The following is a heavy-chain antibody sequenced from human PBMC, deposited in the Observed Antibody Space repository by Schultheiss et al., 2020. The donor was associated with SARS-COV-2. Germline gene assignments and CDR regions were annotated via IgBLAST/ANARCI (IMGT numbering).Heavy chain of an antibody. J-gene: IGHJ4*02. V-gene: IGHV4-61*08. CDR2: IYYSGST. Sequence: SETLSLTCTVSGGSISSGDYYWSWIRQPPGKGLEWIGYIYYSGSTNYNPSLKSRVTISVDTSKNQFSLKLSSVTAADTAVYYCARSSSSSWYNFDSWGLGTLVTVSS. CDR3: ARSSSSSWYNFDS. D-gene: IGHD6-13*01. CDR1: GGSISSGDYY.